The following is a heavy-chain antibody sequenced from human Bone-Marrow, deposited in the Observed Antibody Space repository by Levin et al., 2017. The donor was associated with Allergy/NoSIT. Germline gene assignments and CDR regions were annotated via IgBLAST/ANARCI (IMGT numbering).Heavy chain of an antibody. D-gene: IGHD1-1*01. Sequence: PVASVKVSCVASGLTRLYWMHWVRQAPGKGLEWVSWIDNDGTTTSYADSVKGRFTASRDNAKDTVYLQMNSLRAEDTAVYYCARDWNFGLDVWGQGTTVTVSS. CDR3: ARDWNFGLDV. J-gene: IGHJ6*02. V-gene: IGHV3-74*01. CDR1: GLTRLYW. CDR2: IDNDGTTT.